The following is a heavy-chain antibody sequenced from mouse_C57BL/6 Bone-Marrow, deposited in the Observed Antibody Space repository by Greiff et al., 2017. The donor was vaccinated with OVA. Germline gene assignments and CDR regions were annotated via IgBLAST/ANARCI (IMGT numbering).Heavy chain of an antibody. D-gene: IGHD1-1*01. CDR3: TTYITPDY. V-gene: IGHV14-4*01. J-gene: IGHJ2*01. CDR1: GFNIKDDY. CDR2: IDPENGDT. Sequence: DVQLQESGAELVRPGASVKLSCTASGFNIKDDYMHWVKQRPEQGLEWIGWIDPENGDTEYASKFQGKATITADTSSNTAYLQLSSLTSEDTAVYYCTTYITPDYWGQGTTLTVSS.